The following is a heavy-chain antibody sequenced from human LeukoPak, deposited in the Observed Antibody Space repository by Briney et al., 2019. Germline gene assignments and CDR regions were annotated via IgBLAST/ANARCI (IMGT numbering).Heavy chain of an antibody. J-gene: IGHJ3*02. CDR2: ISSSSSTI. CDR1: GFTFSSYS. CDR3: ASFLLWLVHDAFDI. Sequence: PGGSLRLSCAASGFTFSSYSMNWVRQAPGKGLEWVSYISSSSSTIYYADSVKGRFTISRDDTKNSLYLQMNSLRAEDTAVYYCASFLLWLVHDAFDIWGQGTMVTVSS. D-gene: IGHD6-19*01. V-gene: IGHV3-48*04.